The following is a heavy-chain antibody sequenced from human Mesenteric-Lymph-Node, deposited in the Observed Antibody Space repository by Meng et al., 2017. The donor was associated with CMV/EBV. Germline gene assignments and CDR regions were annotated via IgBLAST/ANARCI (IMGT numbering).Heavy chain of an antibody. CDR1: GVSVTSGAYH. CDR3: AKSRSSTPGIVDD. J-gene: IGHJ4*02. Sequence: GRVQESGPGLVKPSGTLSLTCIVSGVSVTSGAYHWSWIRQSPGKGLEWIGYIYGTGITIYNPSLKSRVTILLETSKNQFSLKLNSVTTADTAVYYCAKSRSSTPGIVDDWGQGTLVTVSS. CDR2: IYGTGIT. V-gene: IGHV4-61*08. D-gene: IGHD2/OR15-2a*01.